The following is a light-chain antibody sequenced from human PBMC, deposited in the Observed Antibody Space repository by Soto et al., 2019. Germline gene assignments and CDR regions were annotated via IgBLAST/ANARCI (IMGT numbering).Light chain of an antibody. J-gene: IGLJ3*02. CDR2: EAS. CDR3: CSYAGNREFGL. CDR1: SSDVGSYNV. V-gene: IGLV2-23*01. Sequence: QSALTQPASVSGSPGQSITISCTGTSSDVGSYNVVSWYQQHPGKAPKLIIYEASERPSGVSNRFSGSKSGNTASLTVSGLQAADEATYFCCSYAGNREFGLFGGGTKLTVL.